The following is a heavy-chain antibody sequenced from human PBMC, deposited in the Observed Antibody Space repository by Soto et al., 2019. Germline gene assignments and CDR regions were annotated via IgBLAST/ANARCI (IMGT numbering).Heavy chain of an antibody. V-gene: IGHV4-4*07. CDR3: AREASYSAYNFAHGIQLWSFDF. D-gene: IGHD5-12*01. Sequence: SETLSLTCTVSGGSINTFYWSWVRQPAGKGLEWIGRIFSSGSTSFNPSLESRVAMSVDTSKNHFSLNLSSVTAADMTVYYCAREASYSAYNFAHGIQLWSFDFWGQGALVTVSS. CDR2: IFSSGST. J-gene: IGHJ4*02. CDR1: GGSINTFY.